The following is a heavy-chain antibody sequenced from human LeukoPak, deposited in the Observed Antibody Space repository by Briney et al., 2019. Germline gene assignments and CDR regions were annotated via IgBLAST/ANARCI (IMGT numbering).Heavy chain of an antibody. J-gene: IGHJ4*02. Sequence: ASVKVSCKASGYTFTSYGISWVRQAPGQGLEWRGWISAYNGNTNYAQKLRGRVTMTTDTSTSTAYMELRSLRADDTAVYYCARVQIVVVTATIDYWGQGTLVTVSS. CDR2: ISAYNGNT. D-gene: IGHD2-21*02. V-gene: IGHV1-18*01. CDR3: ARVQIVVVTATIDY. CDR1: GYTFTSYG.